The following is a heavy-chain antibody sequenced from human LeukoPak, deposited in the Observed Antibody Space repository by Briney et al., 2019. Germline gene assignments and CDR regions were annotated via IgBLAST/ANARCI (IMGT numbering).Heavy chain of an antibody. CDR3: ASRNYYDSSGYYYYYFDY. CDR1: GLTVSNHW. CDR2: IREERGQE. V-gene: IGHV3-7*03. Sequence: GGSLRLSCVASGLTVSNHWMSWVRQAPGKGLEWVANIREERGQEYYVDSVKGRFTISKNSAKNSLYLQMNSLRAEDTAVYYCASRNYYDSSGYYYYYFDYWGQGILVTVSS. D-gene: IGHD3-22*01. J-gene: IGHJ4*02.